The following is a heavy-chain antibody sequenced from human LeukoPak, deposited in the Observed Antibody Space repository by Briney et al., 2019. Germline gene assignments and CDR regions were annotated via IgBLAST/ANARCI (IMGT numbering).Heavy chain of an antibody. D-gene: IGHD1-26*01. V-gene: IGHV1-69*13. CDR2: IIPIFGTA. CDR1: GYTFTSYD. CDR3: ARDGTVGATSH. Sequence: GASVKVSCKASGYTFTSYDINWVRQATGQGLEWMGGIIPIFGTANYAQKFQGRVTITADESTSTAYMELSSLRSEDTAVYYCARDGTVGATSHWGQGTLVTVSS. J-gene: IGHJ4*02.